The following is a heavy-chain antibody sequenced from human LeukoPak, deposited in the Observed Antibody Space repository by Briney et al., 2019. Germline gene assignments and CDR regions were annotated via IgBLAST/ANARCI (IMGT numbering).Heavy chain of an antibody. CDR1: GFTFRSYA. Sequence: GGSLRLSCAASGFTFRSYAMSWVRQAPGKGLDWVSAISGSGGSTYYADSVKGRFTISRDNSKNTLYLQMNSLRAEDTAVYYCAKTNLGWLVWYYGMDVWGQGTTVTVSS. D-gene: IGHD3-3*01. CDR2: ISGSGGST. CDR3: AKTNLGWLVWYYGMDV. V-gene: IGHV3-23*01. J-gene: IGHJ6*02.